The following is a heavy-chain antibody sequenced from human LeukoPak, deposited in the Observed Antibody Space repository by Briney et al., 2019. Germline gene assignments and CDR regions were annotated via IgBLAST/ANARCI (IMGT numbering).Heavy chain of an antibody. D-gene: IGHD1-26*01. V-gene: IGHV3-21*01. CDR2: ISSSSSYI. Sequence: PGGSLRLSCAASGFTFNSYSMNWVRQAPGKGLEWVSSISSSSSYIYYADSVKGRFTISRDNAKNSLYLQMNSLRAEDTAVYYCARVISGSYGMDVWGQGTAVTVSS. CDR3: ARVISGSYGMDV. CDR1: GFTFNSYS. J-gene: IGHJ6*02.